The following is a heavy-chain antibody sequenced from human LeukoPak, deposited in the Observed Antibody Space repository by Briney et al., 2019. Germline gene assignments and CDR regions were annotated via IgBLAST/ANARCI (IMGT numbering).Heavy chain of an antibody. D-gene: IGHD3-22*01. CDR1: GLTLSNYG. CDR3: AKRGVVIRVILVGFHKEAYYFDS. V-gene: IGHV3-23*01. Sequence: PGGSLRLSCAVSGLTLSNYGMTWVRQAPGKGLEWVAGLSGSGGSTNYADSVKGRFTISRDNAKNTLYLQMNSLRAEDTAVYFCAKRGVVIRVILVGFHKEAYYFDSWGQGVLVTVSS. CDR2: LSGSGGST. J-gene: IGHJ4*02.